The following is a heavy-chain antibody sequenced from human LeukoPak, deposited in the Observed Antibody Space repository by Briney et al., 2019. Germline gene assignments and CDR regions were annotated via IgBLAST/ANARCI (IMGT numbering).Heavy chain of an antibody. J-gene: IGHJ4*02. CDR1: GFTFSSYG. Sequence: PGGSLRLSCAASGFTFSSYGMSWVRQAPGKGLEWVSAISGSGGSTYYADSVEGRFTISRDNSKNTLYLQMNSLRAEDTAVYYCAKDLNWDYGDYGYYFDYWGQGTLVTASS. V-gene: IGHV3-23*01. CDR2: ISGSGGST. CDR3: AKDLNWDYGDYGYYFDY. D-gene: IGHD4-17*01.